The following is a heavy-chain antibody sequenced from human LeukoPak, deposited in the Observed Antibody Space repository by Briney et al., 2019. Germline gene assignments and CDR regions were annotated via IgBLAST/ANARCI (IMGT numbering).Heavy chain of an antibody. V-gene: IGHV1-2*02. D-gene: IGHD3-22*01. CDR2: INPNSGGT. CDR3: ARGNYYDASGYYGAFDI. CDR1: GYTFTGYY. Sequence: ASVKVSCKASGYTFTGYYIHWVRQAPGQGLEWMGWINPNSGGTNYAQKFQGRVTMTRDTSISAAYMELTSLRSDDTALYYCARGNYYDASGYYGAFDIWGQGTMVTVSS. J-gene: IGHJ3*02.